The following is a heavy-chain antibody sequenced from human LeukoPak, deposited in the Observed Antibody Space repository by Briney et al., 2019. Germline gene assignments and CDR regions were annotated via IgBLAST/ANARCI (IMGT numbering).Heavy chain of an antibody. CDR2: ISAYNGNT. J-gene: IGHJ6*02. Sequence: EASVKVSCKASGGTFSSYAISWVRQAPGQGLEWMGWISAYNGNTNYAQKLQGRVTMTTDTSTSTAYMELRSLRSDDTAVYYCAREGVGGVLEWLSTSYYYGMDVWGQGTTVTVSS. V-gene: IGHV1-18*01. CDR1: GGTFSSYA. CDR3: AREGVGGVLEWLSTSYYYGMDV. D-gene: IGHD3-3*01.